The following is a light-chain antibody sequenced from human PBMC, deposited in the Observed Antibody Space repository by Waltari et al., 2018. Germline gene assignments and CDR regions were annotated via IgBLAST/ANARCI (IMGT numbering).Light chain of an antibody. Sequence: EIVLIQSPATLSLSPGETATLSCRASHSVGSSLAWYQQKAGQAPRVLIYDASKRATGIPARFSGSGSGTDFALTISSLDPEDFAVYYCQQRTNWPPIFTFGPGTKVEMK. V-gene: IGKV3-11*01. CDR1: HSVGSS. CDR2: DAS. CDR3: QQRTNWPPIFT. J-gene: IGKJ3*01.